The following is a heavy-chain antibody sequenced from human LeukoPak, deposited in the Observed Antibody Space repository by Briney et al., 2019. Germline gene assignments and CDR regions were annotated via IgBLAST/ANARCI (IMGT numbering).Heavy chain of an antibody. Sequence: SETLSLTCTVSNGSISIYYWSWVRQPAGKGLEWIGRISASGSTNYNPSLKSRVTMPLDTSKNQLSLKLSSVTAADTAVYYCAREITVTRPFDYWGPGTLVTVSS. J-gene: IGHJ4*02. CDR3: AREITVTRPFDY. CDR2: ISASGST. CDR1: NGSISIYY. D-gene: IGHD4-17*01. V-gene: IGHV4-4*07.